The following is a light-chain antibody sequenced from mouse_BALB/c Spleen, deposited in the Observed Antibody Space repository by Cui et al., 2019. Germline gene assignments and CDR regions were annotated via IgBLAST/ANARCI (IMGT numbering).Light chain of an antibody. CDR1: ENVGTY. CDR3: GQSYSYPFT. Sequence: NIVMTQSPKSMSMSVGERVTLSCTASENVGTYVSWYQQKPEQSPKLLIYGASNRYTGVPDRFTGSGSATDFTLTISSVQAEDLADYHCGQSYSYPFTFGSGTKLEIK. V-gene: IGKV6-20*01. CDR2: GAS. J-gene: IGKJ4*01.